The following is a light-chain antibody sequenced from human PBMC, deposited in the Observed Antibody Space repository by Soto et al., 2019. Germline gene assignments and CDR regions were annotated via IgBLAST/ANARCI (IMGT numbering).Light chain of an antibody. V-gene: IGKV3-15*01. J-gene: IGKJ2*01. CDR2: DAS. CDR1: QSFSRY. Sequence: EIVMTQSPATLSVSPGERATLSCRASQSFSRYFAWYQQKLGQAPRLLIYDASTRATGIPARFSGGGYWRDFTLTISSVQSEDIAVYYCQQYNDWPPYTFGQGTKVDI. CDR3: QQYNDWPPYT.